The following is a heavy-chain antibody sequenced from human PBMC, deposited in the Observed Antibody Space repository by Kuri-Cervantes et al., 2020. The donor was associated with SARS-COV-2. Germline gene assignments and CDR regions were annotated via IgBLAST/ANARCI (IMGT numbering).Heavy chain of an antibody. D-gene: IGHD6-13*01. J-gene: IGHJ4*02. Sequence: SETLSLTCTVSGGSISSSSYYWGWIRQPPGKGLEWIGSIYYSGSTYYNPSLKSRVTISVDTSKNQFSLKLSSVTAADTAVYYCARIPSGYSSSWYFGENFDYWGPGTLVNVSS. V-gene: IGHV4-39*01. CDR3: ARIPSGYSSSWYFGENFDY. CDR1: GGSISSSSYY. CDR2: IYYSGST.